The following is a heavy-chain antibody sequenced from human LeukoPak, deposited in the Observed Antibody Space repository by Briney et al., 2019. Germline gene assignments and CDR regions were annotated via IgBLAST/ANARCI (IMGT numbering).Heavy chain of an antibody. Sequence: ASVKVSCKASGYTFTSYGISWVRQAPGQGLEWMGWISAYNGNTNYAQKLQGRVTMTTDTSTSTAYMELRSLRSDDTAVYYCARAAYSSGWTVEYYFDYWGQGTLVTVSS. CDR1: GYTFTSYG. CDR2: ISAYNGNT. D-gene: IGHD6-19*01. V-gene: IGHV1-18*01. CDR3: ARAAYSSGWTVEYYFDY. J-gene: IGHJ4*02.